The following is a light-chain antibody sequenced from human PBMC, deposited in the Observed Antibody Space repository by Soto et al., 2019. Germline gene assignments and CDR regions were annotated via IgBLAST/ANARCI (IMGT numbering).Light chain of an antibody. V-gene: IGKV3-11*01. CDR1: LSVSVY. CDR2: DAS. J-gene: IGKJ5*01. CDR3: HQRQYGIPIT. Sequence: VVLIHTPATLSGSQTHTATLSFRTSLSVSVYLDWYQQKPGQAPRLLISDASNRATGIQARFSGSGSGTDFTLTVSSLEPEDFAVYYFHQRQYGIPITFGQGTRLDIK.